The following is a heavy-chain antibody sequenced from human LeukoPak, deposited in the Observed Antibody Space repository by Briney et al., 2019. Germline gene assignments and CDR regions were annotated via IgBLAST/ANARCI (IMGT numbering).Heavy chain of an antibody. CDR3: ATYRQVLLPFES. CDR2: ITGGGDTT. Sequence: GGSLRLSCAASGFTFSSYAITWVSQPPGKGREWVSAITGGGDTTYYADSVKARFTISRDNSKNTLYLQMNSLRVEDTAIYYCATYRQVLLPFESWGQGTLVTVSS. J-gene: IGHJ4*02. D-gene: IGHD5-18*01. V-gene: IGHV3-23*01. CDR1: GFTFSSYA.